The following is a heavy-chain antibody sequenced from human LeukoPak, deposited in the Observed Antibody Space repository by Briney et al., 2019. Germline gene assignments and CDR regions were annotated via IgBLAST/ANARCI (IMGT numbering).Heavy chain of an antibody. CDR1: EFTFSSYS. V-gene: IGHV3-21*01. D-gene: IGHD3-10*01. J-gene: IGHJ4*02. CDR2: ISSSSSYI. CDR3: ARGRITMVRGVIPYFDY. Sequence: GGSLRLSCAASEFTFSSYSMNWVRQAPGKGLEWVSSISSSSSYIYYADSVKGRFTISRDNAKNSLYLQMNSLRAEDTAVYYCARGRITMVRGVIPYFDYWGQGTLVTVSS.